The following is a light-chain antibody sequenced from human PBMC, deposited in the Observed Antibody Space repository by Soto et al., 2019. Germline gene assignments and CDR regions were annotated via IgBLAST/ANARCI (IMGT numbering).Light chain of an antibody. V-gene: IGLV2-14*01. CDR1: DNDVGGYDF. J-gene: IGLJ3*02. CDR2: QVT. CDR3: CSHSTSIAWV. Sequence: QSVLTQSASVSGSPGQSITISCTGTDNDVGGYDFVSWYQQHPGRAPKLLIHQVTIRLSGISSRFSGSKSGNTASLTITGLQPEDEAMYFCCSHSTSIAWVFGGGTQLTV.